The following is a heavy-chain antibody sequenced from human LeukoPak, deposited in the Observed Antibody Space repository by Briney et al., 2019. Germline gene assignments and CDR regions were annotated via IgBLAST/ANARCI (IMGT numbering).Heavy chain of an antibody. CDR1: GFTFSSYA. V-gene: IGHV3-30*04. Sequence: GGSLRLSCAASGFTFSSYAMHWVRQAPGKGLEWVAVISYDGSSKYYADSVKGRFTISRDNSKNTLYLQMNSLRAEDTAVYYCARARGTTGTTIYYYYGMDVWGQGTTVTVSS. J-gene: IGHJ6*02. D-gene: IGHD1-1*01. CDR3: ARARGTTGTTIYYYYGMDV. CDR2: ISYDGSSK.